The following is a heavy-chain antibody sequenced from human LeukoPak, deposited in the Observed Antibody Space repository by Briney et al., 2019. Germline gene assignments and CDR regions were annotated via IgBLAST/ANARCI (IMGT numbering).Heavy chain of an antibody. V-gene: IGHV3-48*02. J-gene: IGHJ4*02. CDR3: ATYSSGWYLVY. CDR2: ISSSSSAI. D-gene: IGHD6-19*01. Sequence: GSLRLSCAASGFTFSTYSMNWVRQAPGKGLEWVSFISSSSSAIYYAGSVKGRFTISRDDAQNSLYLQMNSLRDGDTAVYYCATYSSGWYLVYWGQGTLVTVSS. CDR1: GFTFSTYS.